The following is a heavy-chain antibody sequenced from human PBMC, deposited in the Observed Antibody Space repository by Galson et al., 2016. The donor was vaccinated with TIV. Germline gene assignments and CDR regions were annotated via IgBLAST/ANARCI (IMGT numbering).Heavy chain of an antibody. J-gene: IGHJ4*02. Sequence: SVKVSCKASGYTFTNYGINWVRQAPGQGLEWMGWISGYNGNTKYAQMFQGRVSMTTDTSTGTAYLELRSLRSDDTAVYYWARDRPHSLTGSDVDYWGQGTLVTVSS. CDR2: ISGYNGNT. V-gene: IGHV1-18*01. CDR3: ARDRPHSLTGSDVDY. CDR1: GYTFTNYG. D-gene: IGHD3-9*01.